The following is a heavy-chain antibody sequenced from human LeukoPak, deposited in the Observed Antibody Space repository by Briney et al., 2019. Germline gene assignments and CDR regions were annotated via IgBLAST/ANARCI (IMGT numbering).Heavy chain of an antibody. V-gene: IGHV3-53*01. D-gene: IGHD3-22*01. CDR3: ARGRYYYDSSGYPLYYFDY. J-gene: IGHJ4*02. CDR2: IYSGGST. CDR1: GFTVSSNY. Sequence: QPGGSLRLSCAASGFTVSSNYMSWVRQAPGKGLEWVSVIYSGGSTYYAASVKGRFTISRDNSKNTLYLQMNSLRAEDTAVYYCARGRYYYDSSGYPLYYFDYWGQGTLVTVSS.